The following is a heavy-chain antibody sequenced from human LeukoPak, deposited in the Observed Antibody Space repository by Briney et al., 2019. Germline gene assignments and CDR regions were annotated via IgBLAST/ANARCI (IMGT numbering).Heavy chain of an antibody. CDR2: ISWDGGST. Sequence: GGSLRLSCAASGFTFDDYTMHWVRQGPGKGLEWVSLISWDGGSTYYADSVKGRFTISRDNSKNSLYLQMNSLRTEDTALYYCAKDRPIYDSSGYYYYYYGMDVWGQGTTVTVS. CDR1: GFTFDDYT. V-gene: IGHV3-43*01. CDR3: AKDRPIYDSSGYYYYYYGMDV. J-gene: IGHJ6*02. D-gene: IGHD3-22*01.